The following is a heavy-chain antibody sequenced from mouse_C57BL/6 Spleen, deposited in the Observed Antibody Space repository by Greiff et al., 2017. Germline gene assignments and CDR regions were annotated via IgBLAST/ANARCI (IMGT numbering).Heavy chain of an antibody. J-gene: IGHJ4*01. CDR1: GYTFTNYW. D-gene: IGHD2-4*01. Sequence: VQRVESGAELVRPGTSVKMSCKASGYTFTNYWIGWAKQRPGHGLEWIGDIYPGGGYTNYNEKFKGKATLTADKSSSTAYMQFSSLTSEDSAIYYCARSGDYDTPGAMDYWGQGTSVTVSS. CDR2: IYPGGGYT. V-gene: IGHV1-63*01. CDR3: ARSGDYDTPGAMDY.